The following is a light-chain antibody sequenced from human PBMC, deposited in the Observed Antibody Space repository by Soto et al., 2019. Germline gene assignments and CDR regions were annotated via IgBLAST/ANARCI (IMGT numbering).Light chain of an antibody. CDR1: QSVSSY. CDR3: QQRHNWPPT. V-gene: IGKV3-11*01. Sequence: DIVLTQSPATLSLSPGERATLSCRASQSVSSYLAWYQQRPGQAPRLLIYDAINRATGIPARFSGSGSETDFTLTISSLEPEDFAVYYCQQRHNWPPTFGGGTKVEIK. J-gene: IGKJ4*01. CDR2: DAI.